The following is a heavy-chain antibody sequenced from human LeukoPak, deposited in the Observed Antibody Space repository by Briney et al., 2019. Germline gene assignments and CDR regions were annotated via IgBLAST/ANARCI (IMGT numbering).Heavy chain of an antibody. J-gene: IGHJ5*02. Sequence: GGSLRLSCTTSVFTFDDYAMSWVRQAPGTGMEGVGFVRSKPYRGTSEYAASVKGRFTISRDDSKSIAYLQMNSLETEAHAGYYCTRHSSGWRCNLWGQETLVSVSS. CDR3: TRHSSGWRCNL. V-gene: IGHV3-49*04. CDR2: VRSKPYRGTS. D-gene: IGHD6-19*01. CDR1: VFTFDDYA.